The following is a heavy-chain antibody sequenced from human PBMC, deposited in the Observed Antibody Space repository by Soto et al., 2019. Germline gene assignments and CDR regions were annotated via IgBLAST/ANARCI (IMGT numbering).Heavy chain of an antibody. D-gene: IGHD3-3*01. Sequence: PSETLSLTCTVSGYSISSGGYYWSWIRQHPGKGLEWIGYIYYSGSTYYNPSLKSRVTISVDTSKNQFSLKLSSVTAADTAVYYCARDYDFWSGYNYGMDVWGQGTTVTVSS. V-gene: IGHV4-31*03. J-gene: IGHJ6*02. CDR1: GYSISSGGYY. CDR2: IYYSGST. CDR3: ARDYDFWSGYNYGMDV.